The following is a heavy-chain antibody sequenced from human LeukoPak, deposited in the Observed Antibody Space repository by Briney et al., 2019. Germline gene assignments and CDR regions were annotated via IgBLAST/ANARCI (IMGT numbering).Heavy chain of an antibody. CDR3: AKKGRDIVVVPAASFDY. J-gene: IGHJ4*02. CDR2: IRGSGGST. V-gene: IGHV3-23*01. D-gene: IGHD2-2*01. CDR1: GFTFSSYA. Sequence: GGSLRLSCAASGFTFSSYAMSWVRQAPGKGLEWVSAIRGSGGSTYYADSVKGRFTISRNNSKNTPYLQMNSLRAEDTAVYYCAKKGRDIVVVPAASFDYWGQGTLVTVSS.